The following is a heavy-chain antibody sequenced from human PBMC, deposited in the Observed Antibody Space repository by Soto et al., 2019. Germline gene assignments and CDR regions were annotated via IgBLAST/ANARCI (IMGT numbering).Heavy chain of an antibody. V-gene: IGHV4-30-2*01. Sequence: TSETLSLTCAVSGGSISSGGYSWSWIRQPPGKGLEWIGYIYHSGSTYYNPSLKSRVTISVDTSKNQFSLKLSSVTAADTAVYYCARDKSVQLEDYYYYYGMDVWRQGTTVTVSS. CDR1: GGSISSGGYS. CDR2: IYHSGST. J-gene: IGHJ6*02. D-gene: IGHD1-1*01. CDR3: ARDKSVQLEDYYYYYGMDV.